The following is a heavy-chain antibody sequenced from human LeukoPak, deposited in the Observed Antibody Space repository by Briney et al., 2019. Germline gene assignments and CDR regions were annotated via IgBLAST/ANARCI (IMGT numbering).Heavy chain of an antibody. CDR1: GFTLSSYG. J-gene: IGHJ4*02. V-gene: IGHV3-30*18. D-gene: IGHD6-19*01. CDR2: ISYDGSNK. Sequence: GGSLRLSCAASGFTLSSYGMHWVRQAPGKGLEWVAVISYDGSNKYYADSVKGRFTISRDNSKNTLYLQMNSLRAEDTAVYYCAKDGGIAVAAPVYWGQGTLVTVSS. CDR3: AKDGGIAVAAPVY.